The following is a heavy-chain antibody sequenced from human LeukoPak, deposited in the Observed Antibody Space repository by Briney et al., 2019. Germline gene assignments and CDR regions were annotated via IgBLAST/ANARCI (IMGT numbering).Heavy chain of an antibody. CDR3: AREHMVRGVINR. CDR2: IYSIGST. D-gene: IGHD3-10*01. Sequence: SETLSLTCTVSGGSISNYYWSWIRPPAGKRLEWLGRIYSIGSTNYNPSLESRVTVSVDTSKNQFSLKLSSVTAADTAVYYCAREHMVRGVINRWGQGALVTVSS. V-gene: IGHV4-4*07. CDR1: GGSISNYY. J-gene: IGHJ4*02.